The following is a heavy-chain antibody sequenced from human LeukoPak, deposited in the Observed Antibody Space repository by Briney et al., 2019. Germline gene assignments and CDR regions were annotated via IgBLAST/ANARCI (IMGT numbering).Heavy chain of an antibody. CDR1: GFTFSSYN. Sequence: PGGSLRLSCVASGFTFSSYNMQWVRQPPGKGLEWVSCIHSSTIYKYFADSLKGRFIISRDNTKNSLYLQMNGLRAEDTAVYYCARAANNSDAFDVWGQGTMVTVSS. J-gene: IGHJ3*01. CDR2: IHSSTIYK. CDR3: ARAANNSDAFDV. D-gene: IGHD1-20*01. V-gene: IGHV3-21*01.